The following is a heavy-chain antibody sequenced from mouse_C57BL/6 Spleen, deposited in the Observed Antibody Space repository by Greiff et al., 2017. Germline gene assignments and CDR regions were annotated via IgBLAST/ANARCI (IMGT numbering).Heavy chain of an antibody. CDR2: ICTGGGT. V-gene: IGHV2-9-1*01. J-gene: IGHJ1*03. Sequence: VKLVESGPGLVAPSQCLTISCTVSGFSLTSYAISWVRQPPGQGLEWLGVICTGGGTNYNSAIKSRLNNSKANTKSQAFLKMTNLQTDDTARYYCARNAGTSWYFDVWGTGTTVTVSS. D-gene: IGHD3-3*01. CDR3: ARNAGTSWYFDV. CDR1: GFSLTSYA.